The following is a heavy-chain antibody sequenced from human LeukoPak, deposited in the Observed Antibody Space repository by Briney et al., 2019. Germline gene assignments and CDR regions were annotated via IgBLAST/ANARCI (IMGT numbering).Heavy chain of an antibody. J-gene: IGHJ5*02. CDR2: IYHSGST. V-gene: IGHV4-38-2*02. D-gene: IGHD3-9*01. CDR3: ARDSWVYDILTGYRKNWFDP. CDR1: GYSISSGYY. Sequence: SETLSLTCTVSGYSISSGYYWGWIRQPPGKGLEGIGSIYHSGSTYYNPSLKIRVTISVDTSKNQFSLKLSSVTAADTAVYYCARDSWVYDILTGYRKNWFDPWGQGTLVTVSS.